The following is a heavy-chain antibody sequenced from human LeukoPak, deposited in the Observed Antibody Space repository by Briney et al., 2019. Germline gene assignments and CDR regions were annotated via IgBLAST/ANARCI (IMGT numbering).Heavy chain of an antibody. Sequence: SLRLSCAASGFTFDDYAMHWVRQVPGKGLEWVSGISWNSGSIGYADSVKGRFTISRDNAKNSLYLQMNSLRAEDMALYYCAKAVPSYYYDSSGWGAFDIWGQGTMVTVSS. CDR3: AKAVPSYYYDSSGWGAFDI. V-gene: IGHV3-9*03. J-gene: IGHJ3*02. CDR1: GFTFDDYA. CDR2: ISWNSGSI. D-gene: IGHD3-22*01.